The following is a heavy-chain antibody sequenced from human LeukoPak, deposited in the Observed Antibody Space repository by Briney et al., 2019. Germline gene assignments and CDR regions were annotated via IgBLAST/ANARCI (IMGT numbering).Heavy chain of an antibody. D-gene: IGHD3-16*01. V-gene: IGHV4-31*11. CDR3: ARSRDGLSYYFDY. CDR1: GGSFSGYY. CDR2: IYYSGST. Sequence: SETRSLTCAVYGGSFSGYYWSWIRQHPGKGLEWIGYIYYSGSTYYNPSLKSRVTISVDTSKNQFSLKLSSVTAADTAVYYCARSRDGLSYYFDYWGQGTLVTVSS. J-gene: IGHJ4*02.